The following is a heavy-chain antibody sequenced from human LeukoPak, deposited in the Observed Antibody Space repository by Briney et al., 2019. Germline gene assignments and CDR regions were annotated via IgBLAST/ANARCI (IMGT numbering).Heavy chain of an antibody. CDR1: GFTFSSYS. V-gene: IGHV3-21*01. Sequence: PGGSLRLSCAASGFTFSSYSMNRVRQAPGKGLEWVSSISSSSSYIYYADSVKGRFTISRGNAKNSLYLQMNSLRAEDTAVYYCARDNYYDSSGYRSDAFDIWGQGTMVTVSS. CDR2: ISSSSSYI. CDR3: ARDNYYDSSGYRSDAFDI. J-gene: IGHJ3*02. D-gene: IGHD3-22*01.